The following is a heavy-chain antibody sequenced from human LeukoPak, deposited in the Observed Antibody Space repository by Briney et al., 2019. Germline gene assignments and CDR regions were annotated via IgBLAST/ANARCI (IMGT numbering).Heavy chain of an antibody. CDR2: RIPLFGSA. J-gene: IGHJ6*02. V-gene: IGHV1-69*13. D-gene: IGHD1-26*01. Sequence: ASVKVACKASGGSISSYDIIWVRRAPGHGLERMGERIPLFGSANYAQKFQGRVTITADESTSTAYMELSSLRSEDTAVYYCARDRYSGSYALYYYYGMDVWGQGTTVTVSS. CDR1: GGSISSYD. CDR3: ARDRYSGSYALYYYYGMDV.